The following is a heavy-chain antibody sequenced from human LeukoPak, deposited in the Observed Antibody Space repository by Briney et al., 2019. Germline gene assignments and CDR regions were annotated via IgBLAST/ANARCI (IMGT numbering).Heavy chain of an antibody. CDR3: ARANFLYCSSTTCLFDY. D-gene: IGHD2-2*01. CDR1: GYTFTDYY. CDR2: INPNDGDT. J-gene: IGHJ4*02. V-gene: IGHV1-2*02. Sequence: ASVKVSCKASGYTFTDYYMHWVGQAPGQGFEWMGWINPNDGDTNYAQKFQGRVTMTRDTSISTAHMEVSRLRSDDTAVYYCARANFLYCSSTTCLFDYWGQGTLVTVSS.